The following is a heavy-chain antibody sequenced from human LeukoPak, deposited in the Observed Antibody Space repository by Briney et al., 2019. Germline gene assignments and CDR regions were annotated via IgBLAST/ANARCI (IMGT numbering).Heavy chain of an antibody. D-gene: IGHD2-21*02. CDR2: ISGSGGST. CDR1: GFTFSSYW. Sequence: GGSLRLSCAASGFTFSSYWMSWVRQAPGKGLEWVSAISGSGGSTYYADSVKGRFTISRDNSKNTLYLQMNSLRAEDTAVYYCAKVSVYCGGDCLKAYYFDYWGQGTLVTVSS. CDR3: AKVSVYCGGDCLKAYYFDY. J-gene: IGHJ4*02. V-gene: IGHV3-23*01.